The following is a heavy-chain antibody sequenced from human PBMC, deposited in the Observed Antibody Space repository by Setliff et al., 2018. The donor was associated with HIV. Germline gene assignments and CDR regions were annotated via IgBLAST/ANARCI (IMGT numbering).Heavy chain of an antibody. J-gene: IGHJ5*02. V-gene: IGHV1-18*01. CDR3: ARLMLEVTVTTVWFDP. Sequence: GASVKVSCKASGYTFTSYGISWVRQAPGQGLEWMGWISAYNGNTNYAQKLQGRVTMTTDTSTSTAYMELRSLRSDDTAVYYCARLMLEVTVTTVWFDPWGQGTLVTVS. CDR2: ISAYNGNT. D-gene: IGHD4-17*01. CDR1: GYTFTSYG.